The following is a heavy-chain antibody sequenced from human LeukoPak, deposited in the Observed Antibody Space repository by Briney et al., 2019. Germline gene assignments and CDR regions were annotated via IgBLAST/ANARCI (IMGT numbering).Heavy chain of an antibody. Sequence: PSETLSLTCTVSGGSISSGGYYWGWIRQHPGKGLEWIGYIYYRGSTNHNPSLKSRVTISVDTSKNQFSLRLSSVTAADTAVYYCATATENNFWSGYHPLNYWGQGTLVTVSS. J-gene: IGHJ4*02. CDR3: ATATENNFWSGYHPLNY. CDR1: GGSISSGGYY. D-gene: IGHD3-3*01. V-gene: IGHV4-61*08. CDR2: IYYRGST.